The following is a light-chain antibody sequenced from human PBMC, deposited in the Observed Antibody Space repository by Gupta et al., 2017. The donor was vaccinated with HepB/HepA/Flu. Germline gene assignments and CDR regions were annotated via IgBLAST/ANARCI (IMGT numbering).Light chain of an antibody. V-gene: IGKV3D-20*01. CDR1: QSVSTSY. J-gene: IGKJ1*01. CDR3: HQFGTSYPT. Sequence: VFTQSPASLSLSPGERATLSCGASQSVSTSYLAWYQQKPGLAPRLLIYDASNRATGIPDRFSGSGSGTDFTLTISSLEPEDSALYYCHQFGTSYPTFGQGTKVEIK. CDR2: DAS.